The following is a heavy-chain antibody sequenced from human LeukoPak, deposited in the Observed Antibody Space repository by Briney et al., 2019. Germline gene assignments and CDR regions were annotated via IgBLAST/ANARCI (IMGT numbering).Heavy chain of an antibody. J-gene: IGHJ4*02. CDR3: ARGRGGLRGYFDY. D-gene: IGHD4-17*01. CDR1: GGSFSGYY. CDR2: INHSGST. V-gene: IGHV4-34*01. Sequence: KPSETLSLTCAVYGGSFSGYYLSWIRQPPGKGLEWIGEINHSGSTNYNPSLKSRVTISVDTSKNQFSLKLSSVTAADTAVYYCARGRGGLRGYFDYWGQGTLVTVSS.